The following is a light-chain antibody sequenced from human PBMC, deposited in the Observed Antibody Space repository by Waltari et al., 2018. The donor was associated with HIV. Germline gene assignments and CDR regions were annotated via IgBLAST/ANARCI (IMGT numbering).Light chain of an antibody. Sequence: QSALTQPASVSGSFGQSITISCTGTSSDVGSYNLVSWYQYHPGKAPKLIIYEVSKRPPAVFNLFSGAYSGNPASLTFSGLQAEDESHYYCCSYARSGVPFGGVTKLTVL. CDR1: SSDVGSYNL. J-gene: IGLJ2*01. CDR3: CSYARSGVP. CDR2: EVS. V-gene: IGLV2-23*02.